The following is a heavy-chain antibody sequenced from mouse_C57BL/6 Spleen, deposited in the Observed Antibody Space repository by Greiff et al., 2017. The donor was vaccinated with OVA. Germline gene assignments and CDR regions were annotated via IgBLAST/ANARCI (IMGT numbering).Heavy chain of an antibody. CDR3: ARSPYYPYWYFDV. CDR1: GFTFSDYG. V-gene: IGHV5-17*01. Sequence: EVKLMESGGGLVKPGGSLKLSCAASGFTFSDYGMHWVRQAPEKGLEWVAYISSGSSTIYYADTVKGRFTISRDNAKNTLFLQMTSLRSEDTAMYYCARSPYYPYWYFDVWGKGTTLTVSS. CDR2: ISSGSSTI. D-gene: IGHD2-10*01. J-gene: IGHJ1*03.